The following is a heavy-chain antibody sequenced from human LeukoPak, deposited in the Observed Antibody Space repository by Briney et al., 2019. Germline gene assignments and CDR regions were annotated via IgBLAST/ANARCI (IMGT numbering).Heavy chain of an antibody. Sequence: SVKVSCKASGGTXSSSAITWVRXAPGQXLEWMGRIIPVLNITNYAQKFQGRVTITADTSTSTAYMELSSLRSEETAVYYCARDQGLTAPPPYGLDVWGQGTTVTVSS. CDR1: GGTXSSSA. D-gene: IGHD5-18*01. CDR3: ARDQGLTAPPPYGLDV. V-gene: IGHV1-69*04. CDR2: IIPVLNIT. J-gene: IGHJ6*02.